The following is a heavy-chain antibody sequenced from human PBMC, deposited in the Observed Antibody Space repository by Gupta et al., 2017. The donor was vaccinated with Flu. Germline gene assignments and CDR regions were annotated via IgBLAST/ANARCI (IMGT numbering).Heavy chain of an antibody. Sequence: QVQLVQSGAEVKKPGASVKVSCKASGYTFTSYDINWVRQATGQGLEWMGWMNPNSGNTGYAQKFQGRVTMTRNTSISTAYMELSSLRSEDTAVYYCARGGDDGGSVWGSYYYYGMDVWGQGTTVTVSS. CDR1: GYTFTSYD. D-gene: IGHD7-27*01. CDR3: ARGGDDGGSVWGSYYYYGMDV. J-gene: IGHJ6*02. CDR2: MNPNSGNT. V-gene: IGHV1-8*01.